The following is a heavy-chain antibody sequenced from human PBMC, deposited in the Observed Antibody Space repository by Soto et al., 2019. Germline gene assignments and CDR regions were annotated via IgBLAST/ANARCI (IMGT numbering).Heavy chain of an antibody. CDR3: AREKWGSGSRWLDP. CDR2: INVGNGNT. CDR1: GYTYISYS. V-gene: IGHV1-3*05. Sequence: QVQVVQSGAEEKKPGASVKVSCKASGYTYISYSMHWVRQAPGQRLEWMGWINVGNGNTKYSQNFQGRVTINQDTSASTDYMEWRSQTSEDTAVYYCAREKWGSGSRWLDPWGQGTLVTVSS. D-gene: IGHD6-19*01. J-gene: IGHJ5*02.